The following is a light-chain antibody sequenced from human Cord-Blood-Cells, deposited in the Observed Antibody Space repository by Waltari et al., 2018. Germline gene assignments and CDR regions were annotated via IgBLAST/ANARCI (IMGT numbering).Light chain of an antibody. J-gene: IGKJ2*01. Sequence: EIVMTQSPATLSVSPGERATLSCRASQSVSSTLAWYQQKPGQAPRLLIYGASTRATGIPARFSGSGSGTEFTLTISSLQSEDFAVYYCQQYNNWPRKGRDHMYTFGQGTKLEIK. CDR2: GAS. V-gene: IGKV3-15*01. CDR1: QSVSST. CDR3: QQYNNWPRKGRDHMYT.